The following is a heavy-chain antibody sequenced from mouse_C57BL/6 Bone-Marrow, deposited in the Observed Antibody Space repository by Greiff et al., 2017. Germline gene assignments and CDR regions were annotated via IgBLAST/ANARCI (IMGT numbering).Heavy chain of an antibody. CDR1: GYTFTSYG. Sequence: QVQLQQSGAELARPGASVKLSCKASGYTFTSYGISWVKQRTGQGLEWIGEIYPRSGNTYYNEKFKGKATLTADKSSSTAYMELRSLTSEDSAVYFCASPIYYGTAWSAYWGQGTLVTVSA. CDR2: IYPRSGNT. J-gene: IGHJ3*01. V-gene: IGHV1-81*01. D-gene: IGHD2-1*01. CDR3: ASPIYYGTAWSAY.